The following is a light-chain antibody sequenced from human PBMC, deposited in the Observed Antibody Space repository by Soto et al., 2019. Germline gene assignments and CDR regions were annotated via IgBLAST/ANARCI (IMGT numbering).Light chain of an antibody. CDR3: QQYNTFWT. Sequence: DIQMTQSPSSLSASVWDRVTITCQASQDVKNYLNWYQQKPGKAPKLLIYDASNLERGVPSRFSGSGTGTEYTFTISSLQAEDFATYYCQQYNTFWTFGQGTKVDIK. V-gene: IGKV1-33*01. CDR2: DAS. J-gene: IGKJ1*01. CDR1: QDVKNY.